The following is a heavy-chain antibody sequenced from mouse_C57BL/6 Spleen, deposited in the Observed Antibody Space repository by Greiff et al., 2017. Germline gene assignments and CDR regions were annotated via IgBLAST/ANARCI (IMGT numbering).Heavy chain of an antibody. CDR3: AREGYYRNYY. V-gene: IGHV1-82*01. CDR1: GYAFSSSW. CDR2: IYPGDGDT. J-gene: IGHJ2*01. Sequence: QVQLQQSGPELVKPGASVKISCKASGYAFSSSWMNWVKQRPGKGLEWIGRIYPGDGDTNYNGKFKGKATLTADKSSSTAYMQLSSLTSEDSAVYFCAREGYYRNYYWGQGTALTVSS. D-gene: IGHD2-5*01.